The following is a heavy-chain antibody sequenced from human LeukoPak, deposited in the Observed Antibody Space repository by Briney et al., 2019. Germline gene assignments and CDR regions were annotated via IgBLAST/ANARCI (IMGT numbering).Heavy chain of an antibody. CDR1: DESFSGYY. Sequence: SETLSLTCGVYDESFSGYYWSWIRQPPGKGLEGLEWIGEINHNGNNKYKPSLKSRVTISVDTSKKEFSLKLSSVTAADTAVYYCARLWFGELLSGTYYFDYWGQGTLVTVSS. D-gene: IGHD3-10*01. V-gene: IGHV4-34*01. CDR3: ARLWFGELLSGTYYFDY. J-gene: IGHJ4*02. CDR2: INHNGNN.